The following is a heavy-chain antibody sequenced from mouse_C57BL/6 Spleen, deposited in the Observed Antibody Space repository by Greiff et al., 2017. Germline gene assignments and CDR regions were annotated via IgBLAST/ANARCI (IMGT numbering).Heavy chain of an antibody. CDR1: GFNIKDDY. J-gene: IGHJ1*03. V-gene: IGHV14-4*01. CDR3: TTHYGSSPAV. CDR2: IDPENGDT. D-gene: IGHD1-1*01. Sequence: EVKLMESGAELVRPGASVKLSCTASGFNIKDDYMHWVKQRPEQGLEWIGWIDPENGDTEYASKFQGKATITADTSSNTAYLQLSSLTSEDTAVYYCTTHYGSSPAVWGTGTTVTVSS.